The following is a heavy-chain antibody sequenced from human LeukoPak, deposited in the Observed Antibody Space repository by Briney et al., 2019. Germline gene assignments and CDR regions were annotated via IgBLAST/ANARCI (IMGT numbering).Heavy chain of an antibody. Sequence: ASVKVSCKASGYTFTGYYMHWVRQAPGQGLEWMGRINPNSGGTNYAQKFQGRVTMTRDTSISTAYMELSRLRSDDTVVYYCARLPPSVLRFLEWLDYGMDVWGQGTTVTVSS. V-gene: IGHV1-2*05. J-gene: IGHJ6*02. CDR1: GYTFTGYY. CDR3: ARLPPSVLRFLEWLDYGMDV. D-gene: IGHD3-3*01. CDR2: INPNSGGT.